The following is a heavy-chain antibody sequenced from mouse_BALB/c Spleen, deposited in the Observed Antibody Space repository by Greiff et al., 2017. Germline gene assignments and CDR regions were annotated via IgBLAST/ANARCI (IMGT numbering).Heavy chain of an antibody. V-gene: IGHV2-6-7*01. CDR2: IWGDGST. J-gene: IGHJ1*01. CDR1: GFSLTGYG. CDR3: ARGTLYFDV. Sequence: VQLKESGPGLVAPSQSLSITCTVSGFSLTGYGVNWVRQPPGKGLEWLGMIWGDGSTDYNSALKSRLSICKDNSKSQVFLKMNSLQTDDTARYYCARGTLYFDVWGAGTTVTVSS.